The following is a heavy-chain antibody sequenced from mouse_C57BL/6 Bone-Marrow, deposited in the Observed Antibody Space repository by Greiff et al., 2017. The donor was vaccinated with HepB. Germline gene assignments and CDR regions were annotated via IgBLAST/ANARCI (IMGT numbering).Heavy chain of an antibody. D-gene: IGHD1-1*02. CDR3: ARFDGGAY. V-gene: IGHV2-2*01. CDR1: GFSLTSYG. Sequence: QVQLQQSGPGLVQPSQSLSITCTVSGFSLTSYGVHWVRQSPGKGLEWLGVIWSGGSTYYNAAFISRLSISKDNSKSQVFFKMNSLQAYDTAIYYCARFDGGAYWGQGTLVTVSA. CDR2: IWSGGST. J-gene: IGHJ3*01.